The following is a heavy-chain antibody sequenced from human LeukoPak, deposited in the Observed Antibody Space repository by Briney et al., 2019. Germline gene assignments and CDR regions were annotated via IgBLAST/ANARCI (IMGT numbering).Heavy chain of an antibody. D-gene: IGHD4-17*01. J-gene: IGHJ2*01. CDR1: GYTFTNYG. CDR3: ARDFHGDYTSDL. V-gene: IGHV1-18*01. CDR2: ISAYNGKT. Sequence: GASVKVSCKASGYTFTNYGISWLRQAPGHGLEGMGWISAYNGKTNYAQKLQVRVTMTTDTSTSTAYMELRSLSSDDTAVYYCARDFHGDYTSDLWGRGTLVTVSS.